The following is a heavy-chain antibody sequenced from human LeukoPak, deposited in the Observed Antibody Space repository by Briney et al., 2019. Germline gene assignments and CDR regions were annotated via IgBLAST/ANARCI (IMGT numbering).Heavy chain of an antibody. CDR2: MNPSSGKT. J-gene: IGHJ4*02. V-gene: IGHV1-8*03. D-gene: IGHD3-3*01. CDR1: GHSFSGHD. Sequence: ASVKVSCKASGHSFSGHDISWVRQAAGQGLEWMGWMNPSSGKTGYAQQFQGRVTISRDASLSTAYMELSSLTSEDTAVYFCARGGINFSSLEFLLDFWGQGTLVTVS. CDR3: ARGGINFSSLEFLLDF.